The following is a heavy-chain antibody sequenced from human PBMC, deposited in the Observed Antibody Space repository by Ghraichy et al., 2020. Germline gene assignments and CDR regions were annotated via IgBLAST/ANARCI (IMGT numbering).Heavy chain of an antibody. CDR1: GYTFTSYG. CDR2: ISAYNANT. D-gene: IGHD6-13*01. J-gene: IGHJ4*02. CDR3: ARDRYTSSWYRFGVPPDY. V-gene: IGHV1-18*01. Sequence: ASVKVSCKASGYTFTSYGISWVRQAPGQGLEWMGWISAYNANTNYAQKLQGRVTMTTDTSTSTAYMELRSLRSDDTAVYYCARDRYTSSWYRFGVPPDYWGQGTLVTVSS.